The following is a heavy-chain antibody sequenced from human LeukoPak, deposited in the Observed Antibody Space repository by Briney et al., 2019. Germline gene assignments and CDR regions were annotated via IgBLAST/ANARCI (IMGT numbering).Heavy chain of an antibody. CDR3: ARDSGSYTAFDY. J-gene: IGHJ4*02. D-gene: IGHD1-26*01. CDR1: GGSISRSSYY. V-gene: IGHV4-39*07. Sequence: SETLSLTCTVSGGSISRSSYYWGWIRQPPGKRLEWIGSIYYSGSTYYNPSLKSRVTISVDTSKNQFSLKLSSVTAADTAVYYCARDSGSYTAFDYWGQGTLVTVSS. CDR2: IYYSGST.